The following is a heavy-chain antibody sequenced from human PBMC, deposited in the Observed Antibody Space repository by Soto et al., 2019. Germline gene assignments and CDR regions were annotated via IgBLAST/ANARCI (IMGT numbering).Heavy chain of an antibody. CDR1: GFIFSDYA. CDR3: AKAMSRWGGYDRNWLAP. V-gene: IGHV3-23*01. D-gene: IGHD5-12*01. J-gene: IGHJ5*02. Sequence: EVHLLESGGNLVQPGMSLRLSCAASGFIFSDYAMTWVRQAPGKGLEWVSTISGTRGRHRNTVYTASVKGRFTVTRDKSKNTLFLEMNSLRVEDTAVYYCAKAMSRWGGYDRNWLAPWGQGTLVTVSS. CDR2: ISGTRGR.